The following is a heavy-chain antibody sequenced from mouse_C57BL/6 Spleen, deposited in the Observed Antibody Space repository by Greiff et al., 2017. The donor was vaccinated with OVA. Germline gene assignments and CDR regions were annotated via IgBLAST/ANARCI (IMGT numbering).Heavy chain of an antibody. CDR2: IDPSDSET. D-gene: IGHD2-2*01. CDR1: GYTFTSYW. Sequence: QVQLQQPGAELVRPGSSVKLSCKASGYTFTSYWMHWVKQRPIQGLEWIGNIDPSDSETPYNQKFKDKATLTVDKSSSTAYMQLSSLTSEDSAVXYFARGGGYGGYFDVWGTGTTVTVSS. J-gene: IGHJ1*03. V-gene: IGHV1-52*01. CDR3: ARGGGYGGYFDV.